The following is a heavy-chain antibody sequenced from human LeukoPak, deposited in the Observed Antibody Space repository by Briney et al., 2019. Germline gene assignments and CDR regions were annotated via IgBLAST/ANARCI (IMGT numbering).Heavy chain of an antibody. CDR3: ARDPIGGRPDYLDL. CDR1: GFILGTYA. V-gene: IGHV3-30*01. D-gene: IGHD3-10*01. J-gene: IGHJ4*02. CDR2: ISSDGSIT. Sequence: PGGSLRLSCTASGFILGTYAMHWVRQAPGKGFEWVAVISSDGSITIYPDSMRGRFTISRDNSKNTLYLEMKSLRGVDTALYFCARDPIGGRPDYLDLWGQGTPVTVSS.